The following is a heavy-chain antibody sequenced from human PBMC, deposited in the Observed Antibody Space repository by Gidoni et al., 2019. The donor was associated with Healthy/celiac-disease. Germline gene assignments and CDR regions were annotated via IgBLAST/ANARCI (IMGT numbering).Heavy chain of an antibody. CDR1: GFTVSSNY. CDR3: ARVVAARPWGFDP. CDR2: IYSGGST. D-gene: IGHD2-15*01. J-gene: IGHJ5*02. V-gene: IGHV3-53*01. Sequence: EVQLVESGGGFIQPGGPLTLSCAPSGFTVSSNYMSWVRQAPGKGLEWVSVIYSGGSTYYADSVKGRFTISRDNSKNTLYLQMNSLRAEDTAVYYCARVVAARPWGFDPWGQGTLVTVSS.